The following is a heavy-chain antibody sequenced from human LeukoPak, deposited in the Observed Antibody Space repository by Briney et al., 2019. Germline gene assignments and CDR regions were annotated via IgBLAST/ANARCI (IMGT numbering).Heavy chain of an antibody. Sequence: VASVKVSCRASGYTFTGYYIHWVRQAPGQGLEWMGSINPNVGDTNYAQKFRARVTMTRDTSISTVYMDLRSLRSDDTAVYYCARDLAGDSDYWGQGTLVTVSS. D-gene: IGHD6-19*01. J-gene: IGHJ4*02. CDR2: INPNVGDT. CDR3: ARDLAGDSDY. V-gene: IGHV1-2*02. CDR1: GYTFTGYY.